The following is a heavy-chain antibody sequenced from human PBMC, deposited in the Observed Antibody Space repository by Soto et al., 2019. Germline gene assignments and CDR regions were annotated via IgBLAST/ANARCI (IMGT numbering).Heavy chain of an antibody. CDR2: IDPSDSYT. J-gene: IGHJ6*02. D-gene: IGHD2-2*01. CDR3: ASPYCSSTSCTYYYYYGMDV. V-gene: IGHV5-10-1*01. CDR1: GYNFTSYW. Sequence: PGESLKISCKGSGYNFTSYWISWVRQMPGKGLEWMGRIDPSDSYTNYSPSFQGHVTISADKSISTAYLQWSSLKASDTAMYYCASPYCSSTSCTYYYYYGMDVWGQGTTVTVSS.